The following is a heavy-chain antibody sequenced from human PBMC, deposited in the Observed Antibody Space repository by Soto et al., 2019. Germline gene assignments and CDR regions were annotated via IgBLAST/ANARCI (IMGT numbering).Heavy chain of an antibody. J-gene: IGHJ6*02. V-gene: IGHV1-8*01. Sequence: QVQLVQSGAEVKKPGASVKVSCKASGYTFTTSEINWVRQAPGQGLEWMGSMHPHRGNTDYAQKFQGRGTMTRNTSISTAYMELSSLRSEDPAVYYCARGECEDDDLDVDVWCQGTTVIVSS. CDR1: GYTFTTSE. CDR3: ARGECEDDDLDVDV. CDR2: MHPHRGNT. D-gene: IGHD2-21*02.